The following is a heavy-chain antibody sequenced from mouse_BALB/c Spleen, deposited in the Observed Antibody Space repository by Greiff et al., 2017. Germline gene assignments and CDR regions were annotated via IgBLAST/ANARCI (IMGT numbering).Heavy chain of an antibody. Sequence: EVMLVESGGGLVKPGGSLKLSCAASGFAFSSYDMSWVRQTPEKRLEWVAYISSGGGSTYYPDTVKGRFTISRDNAKNTLYLQMSSLKSEDTAMYYCARHEGYGGYFDVWGAGTTVTVSS. D-gene: IGHD2-14*01. CDR3: ARHEGYGGYFDV. J-gene: IGHJ1*01. CDR2: ISSGGGST. V-gene: IGHV5-12-1*01. CDR1: GFAFSSYD.